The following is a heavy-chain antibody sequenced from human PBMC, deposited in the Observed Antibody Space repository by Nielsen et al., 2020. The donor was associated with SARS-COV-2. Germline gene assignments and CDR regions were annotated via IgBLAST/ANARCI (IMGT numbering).Heavy chain of an antibody. Sequence: SLKISCAASGFTFSSYGMHWVRQAPGKGLEWVAVISYDGSNKYYADSVKGRFTISRDNSKNTLYLQMNSLRAEDTAVYYCAKARIAVAGLDYWGQGTLVTVSS. CDR2: ISYDGSNK. CDR1: GFTFSSYG. J-gene: IGHJ4*02. CDR3: AKARIAVAGLDY. D-gene: IGHD6-19*01. V-gene: IGHV3-30*18.